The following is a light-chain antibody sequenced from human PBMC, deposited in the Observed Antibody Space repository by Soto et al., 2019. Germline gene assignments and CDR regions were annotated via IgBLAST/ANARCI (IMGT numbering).Light chain of an antibody. Sequence: EIVLTQSPATLSLSPGERATLSCRASQSVSSYLAWYQQKPGQAPRLLIYDASNRATGIPARFSGSGSGTDFTLPISNLEPEDFAVFYCEQRSKGYTFGQGTKLEIK. CDR1: QSVSSY. J-gene: IGKJ2*01. CDR2: DAS. V-gene: IGKV3-11*01. CDR3: EQRSKGYT.